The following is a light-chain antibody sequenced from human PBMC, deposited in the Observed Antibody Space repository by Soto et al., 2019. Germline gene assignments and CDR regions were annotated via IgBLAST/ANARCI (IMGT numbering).Light chain of an antibody. CDR2: EDN. CDR1: SSDVGSYNL. CDR3: CSDAGSNNWV. V-gene: IGLV2-23*01. Sequence: QSALTQPASVSGSPGQSITISCTGTSSDVGSYNLVSWYQQHPGKAPKLMIYEDNKRPSGVSDRFSGSKSGNTASLTISGLQAEDEAAYYCCSDAGSNNWVFGGGTKLTVL. J-gene: IGLJ3*02.